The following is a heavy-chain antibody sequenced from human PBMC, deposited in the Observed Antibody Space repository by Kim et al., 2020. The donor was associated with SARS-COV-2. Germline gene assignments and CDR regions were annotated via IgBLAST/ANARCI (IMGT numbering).Heavy chain of an antibody. Sequence: GGSLRLSCAASGFTFDDYAMHWVRQAPGKGLEWVSGISWNSGSIGYADSVKGRFTISRDNAKNSLYLQMNSLRAEDTALYYCAKALGEYYDYVWGSPQYYYYGMDVWGQGTTVTVSS. V-gene: IGHV3-9*01. D-gene: IGHD3-16*01. CDR2: ISWNSGSI. CDR3: AKALGEYYDYVWGSPQYYYYGMDV. J-gene: IGHJ6*02. CDR1: GFTFDDYA.